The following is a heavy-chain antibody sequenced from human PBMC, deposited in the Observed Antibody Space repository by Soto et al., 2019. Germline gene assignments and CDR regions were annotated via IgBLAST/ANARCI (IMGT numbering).Heavy chain of an antibody. CDR3: PRGFPLWFDP. CDR1: GYTFTNYA. D-gene: IGHD3-16*02. CDR2: INAGNGNT. V-gene: IGHV1-3*01. J-gene: IGHJ5*02. Sequence: ASVKVSCKASGYTFTNYAMHWVRQAPGQRLEWMGWINAGNGNTKYSQRFQGRVTITRDTSASTAYMELSSLRSEDTAVYYCPRGFPLWFDPWGQGTPVTVSS.